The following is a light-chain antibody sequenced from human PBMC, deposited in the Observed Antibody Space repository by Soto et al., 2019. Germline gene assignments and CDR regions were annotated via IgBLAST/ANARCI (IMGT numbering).Light chain of an antibody. J-gene: IGKJ1*01. Sequence: EIVLTQSPGILSLSPGARASLSCGASQSISSSFLAWYQQKPGQAPRLLIYGASSRATGSPDRFSGGGSGTDFTLTISRLEPEDFAVYYCQQYGSSLWTFGQGTKVDI. CDR3: QQYGSSLWT. CDR1: QSISSSF. CDR2: GAS. V-gene: IGKV3-20*01.